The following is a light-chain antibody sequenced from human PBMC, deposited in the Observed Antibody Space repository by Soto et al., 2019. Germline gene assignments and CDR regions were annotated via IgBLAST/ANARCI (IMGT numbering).Light chain of an antibody. V-gene: IGKV3-15*01. CDR1: QGIGDT. CDR2: DTS. Sequence: EIVISQSPSAVSVSPGEGATLSCRASQGIGDTLAWYQHKPGQTPRLLIYDTSTRATGVPTRFSGSRSGAEFTLTINSLQSEDFAVYYCQPYNSWPLTSGGGARLEIK. CDR3: QPYNSWPLT. J-gene: IGKJ5*01.